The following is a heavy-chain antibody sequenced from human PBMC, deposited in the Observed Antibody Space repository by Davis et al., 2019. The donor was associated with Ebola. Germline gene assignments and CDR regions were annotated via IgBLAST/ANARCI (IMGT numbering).Heavy chain of an antibody. D-gene: IGHD5-12*01. J-gene: IGHJ3*02. CDR3: ARDVGWLQFDI. CDR1: GFTFSGYA. V-gene: IGHV3-30-3*01. Sequence: PGGSLRLSCAASGFTFSGYAMHWVRQAPGKGLEWVAIISYDGSIKYYADSVKGRFSISRDNSKNTLYLHMNSLRAEDTAVYYCARDVGWLQFDIWGQGTMVTVSS. CDR2: ISYDGSIK.